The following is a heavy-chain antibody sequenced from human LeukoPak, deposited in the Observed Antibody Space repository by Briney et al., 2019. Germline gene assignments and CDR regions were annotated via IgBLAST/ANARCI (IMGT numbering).Heavy chain of an antibody. CDR1: GFTFSSYG. Sequence: PGRSLRLSCAASGFTFSSYGMHWVRQAPDKGLEWVAVISYDGSNKYYADSVKGRFTISRDNSKNTLYLQMNSLRAEDTAVYYCAKAPYDILTGYSPSWGQGTLVTVSS. CDR2: ISYDGSNK. CDR3: AKAPYDILTGYSPS. D-gene: IGHD3-9*01. V-gene: IGHV3-30*18. J-gene: IGHJ5*02.